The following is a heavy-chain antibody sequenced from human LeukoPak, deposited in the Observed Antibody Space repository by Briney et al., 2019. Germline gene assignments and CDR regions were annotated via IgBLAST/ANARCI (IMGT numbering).Heavy chain of an antibody. D-gene: IGHD2-21*01. V-gene: IGHV3-21*01. J-gene: IGHJ1*01. Sequence: PGGSLRLSCVVSGFTLSRYSMSWVRQAPNKGLEWVSSISTSSSYIYYADSVKGRFTTSRDNARHSLFLQMNSVRVEDSAVYYCVRDSDSHCGRECYSLNWGQGTQVTVSS. CDR3: VRDSDSHCGRECYSLN. CDR1: GFTLSRYS. CDR2: ISTSSSYI.